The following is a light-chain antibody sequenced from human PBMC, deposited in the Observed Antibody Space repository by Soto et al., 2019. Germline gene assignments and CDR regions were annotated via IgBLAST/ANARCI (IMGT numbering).Light chain of an antibody. CDR1: QDITNY. V-gene: IGKV1-16*01. CDR3: QQYHSYWT. CDR2: DAS. J-gene: IGKJ1*01. Sequence: DIQMTQSPSSLSASVGDRFTITCQASQDITNYLNWYQQKPGKAPKLLIYDASSLESGVPQRSSGSGSGTEFTLTISSLQTDDFSTYYCQQYHSYWTFGQGTKVDIK.